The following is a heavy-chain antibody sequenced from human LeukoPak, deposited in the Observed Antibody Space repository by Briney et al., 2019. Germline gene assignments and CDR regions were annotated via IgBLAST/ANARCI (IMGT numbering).Heavy chain of an antibody. CDR1: GYTFDTYW. CDR3: ARGSPYRYCSGGSCYPTSGWFDP. D-gene: IGHD2-15*01. Sequence: GESLKISRKGSGYTFDTYWIGWVGQMPGKGLEWMGIFYPGDSDTTYSPSFQGQVTISADKSISTAYLQWSSLKASDTAMYYCARGSPYRYCSGGSCYPTSGWFDPWGQGTLVTVSS. V-gene: IGHV5-51*01. CDR2: FYPGDSDT. J-gene: IGHJ5*02.